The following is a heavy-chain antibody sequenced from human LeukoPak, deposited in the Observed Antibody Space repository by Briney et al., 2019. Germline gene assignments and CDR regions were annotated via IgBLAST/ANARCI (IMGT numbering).Heavy chain of an antibody. CDR3: ARDSYYGSGSYFRYTFDY. J-gene: IGHJ4*02. CDR2: IYSGGST. Sequence: SGGSLRLSCAAAGFTVSSNYMSWVRQAPGKGLEWVSVIYSGGSTYYGNSVKGRFTISRDNSKNTLCLQMNSLRAEDTAVYYCARDSYYGSGSYFRYTFDYWGQGTLVTVSS. V-gene: IGHV3-53*01. CDR1: GFTVSSNY. D-gene: IGHD3-10*01.